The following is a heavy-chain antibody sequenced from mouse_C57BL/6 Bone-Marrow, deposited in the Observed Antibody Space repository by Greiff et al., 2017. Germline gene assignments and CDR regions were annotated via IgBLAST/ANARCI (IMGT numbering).Heavy chain of an antibody. CDR3: AMRDYRFYAMDY. CDR2: IDPSDSYT. V-gene: IGHV1-69*01. CDR1: GYTFTSYW. Sequence: VQLQQPGAELVMPGASVKLSCKASGYTFTSYWMHWVKQRPGQGLEWIGEIDPSDSYTNYNQKFKGKSTLTVDKSSSTAYMQLSSLTSEDSAVYYCAMRDYRFYAMDYWGQGTSVTVSS. J-gene: IGHJ4*01. D-gene: IGHD2-14*01.